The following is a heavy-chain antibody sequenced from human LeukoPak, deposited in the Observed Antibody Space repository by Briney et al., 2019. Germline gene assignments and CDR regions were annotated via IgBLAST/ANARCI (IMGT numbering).Heavy chain of an antibody. CDR3: ARSDYCTNGVCYTPFDY. CDR2: IIPILGIA. J-gene: IGHJ4*02. V-gene: IGHV1-69*10. Sequence: SVKVSCKASGGTFSSYAISWVRQAPGQGLEWMGGIIPILGIANYAQKFQGRVTITADKSTSTAYMELSSLRSEDTAVYYCARSDYCTNGVCYTPFDYWGQGTLVTVSS. D-gene: IGHD2-8*01. CDR1: GGTFSSYA.